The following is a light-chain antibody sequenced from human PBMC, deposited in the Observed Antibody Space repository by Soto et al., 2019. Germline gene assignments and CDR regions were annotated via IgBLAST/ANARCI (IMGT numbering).Light chain of an antibody. CDR2: EVS. CDR3: SSYASSSTLV. Sequence: QSVLTQPASVSGSPGQSITISCTGTSSDVGGYNYVSWYQQHPGIAPKLMISEVSNRPSGVSNRFSGSKSGNTASLTISGLQAEDEADYYCSSYASSSTLVFGGGTKLTVL. V-gene: IGLV2-14*01. CDR1: SSDVGGYNY. J-gene: IGLJ2*01.